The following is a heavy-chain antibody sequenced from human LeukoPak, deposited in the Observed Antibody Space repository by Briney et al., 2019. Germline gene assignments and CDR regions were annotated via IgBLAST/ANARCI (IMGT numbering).Heavy chain of an antibody. V-gene: IGHV3-30*03. D-gene: IGHD3/OR15-3a*01. Sequence: GGSLRLSCAASGFTFSSYGIHWVRQASGKWLECVALISFDGSKTYYADSVKGRFTISRDNSKNTLYLQMNSLRTEDTTVYYCARDGRFGLPSDYWGQGTLVTVSS. J-gene: IGHJ4*02. CDR3: ARDGRFGLPSDY. CDR2: ISFDGSKT. CDR1: GFTFSSYG.